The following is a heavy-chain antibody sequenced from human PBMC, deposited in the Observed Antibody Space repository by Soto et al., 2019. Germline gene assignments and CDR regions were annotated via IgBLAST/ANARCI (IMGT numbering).Heavy chain of an antibody. CDR3: ARDSARYYYDSRPGSFDI. CDR2: IYYSGST. V-gene: IGHV4-61*01. J-gene: IGHJ3*02. CDR1: GGSVSSGSYY. D-gene: IGHD3-22*01. Sequence: SETLSLTCTGSGGSVSSGSYYWSWIRQPPGKGLEWIGYIYYSGSTNYNPSLKSRVTISVDTSKNQFSLKPSSVTAAATAVYYCARDSARYYYDSRPGSFDIWGQGTMVTVSS.